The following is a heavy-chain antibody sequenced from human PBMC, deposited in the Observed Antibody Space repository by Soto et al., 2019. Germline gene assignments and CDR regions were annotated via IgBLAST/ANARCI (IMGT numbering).Heavy chain of an antibody. CDR1: GYTFINYG. D-gene: IGHD6-13*01. V-gene: IGHV1-18*01. CDR3: ARDGPHIPAVGDV. Sequence: QVYLVQTGPEVKKPGASVKVSCKASGYTFINYGVSWVRQAPGQGLEWMGWISAYNGDKKYAQNVQGRVTLTTDTSTSTAYMEMRTLRSDDTAAYYCARDGPHIPAVGDVWGQGTTVTVSS. J-gene: IGHJ6*02. CDR2: ISAYNGDK.